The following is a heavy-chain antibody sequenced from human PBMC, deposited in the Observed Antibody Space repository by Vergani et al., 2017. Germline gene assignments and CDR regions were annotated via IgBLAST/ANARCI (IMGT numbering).Heavy chain of an antibody. D-gene: IGHD1-26*01. J-gene: IGHJ4*02. CDR2: ISGSGGST. V-gene: IGHV3-23*04. CDR3: AKTYSGSYFSFDY. Sequence: EVQLVESGGGLVQPGGSLRLSCAASGFTVSSNYMSWVRQAPGKGLEWVSAISGSGGSTYYADSVKGRFTISRDNSKNTLYLQMNSLRAEDTAVYYCAKTYSGSYFSFDYWGQGTLVTVSS. CDR1: GFTVSSNY.